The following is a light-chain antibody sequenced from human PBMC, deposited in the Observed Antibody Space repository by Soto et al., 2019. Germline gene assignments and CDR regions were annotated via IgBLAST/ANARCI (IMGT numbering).Light chain of an antibody. CDR1: ETISSN. CDR3: QHYHNFPRT. Sequence: MTQSPATVSVSPGERVTLSCGASETISSNLAWYQHRTGQAPRLLIYGASTRAPGVPARFSGSGSGTDFTLAISNLQPEDFALYYCQHYHNFPRTFGQGTKVDIK. CDR2: GAS. J-gene: IGKJ2*01. V-gene: IGKV3-15*01.